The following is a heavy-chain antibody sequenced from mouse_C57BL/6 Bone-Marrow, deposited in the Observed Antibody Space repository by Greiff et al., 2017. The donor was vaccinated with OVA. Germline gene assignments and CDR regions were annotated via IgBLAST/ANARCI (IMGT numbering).Heavy chain of an antibody. CDR3: ARSITTVDYWYFDV. J-gene: IGHJ1*03. V-gene: IGHV1-82*01. CDR2: IYPGDGDT. Sequence: VQLQQSGPELVKPGASVKISCKASGYAFSSSWMNWVKQRPGKGLEWIGRIYPGDGDTNYNGKFKGKATLTADKSSSTAYMQLSSLTSEDSAVYVGARSITTVDYWYFDVWGTGTTVTVSS. CDR1: GYAFSSSW. D-gene: IGHD1-1*01.